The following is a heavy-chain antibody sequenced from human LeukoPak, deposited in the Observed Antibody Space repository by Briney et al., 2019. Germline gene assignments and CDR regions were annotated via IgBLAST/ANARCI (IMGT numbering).Heavy chain of an antibody. J-gene: IGHJ6*03. CDR3: ARLSGVSSGWYYYYYYMDV. CDR2: INPNHGGT. CDR1: GYSFTDYY. D-gene: IGHD6-19*01. V-gene: IGHV1-2*02. Sequence: GASVKVSCKASGYSFTDYYINWVRQAPGQGLEWMGWINPNHGGTHYAQKFQGRVTMTRDTSITTAYMELSSLRSDDTAVYYCARLSGVSSGWYYYYYYMDVWGKGTTVTISS.